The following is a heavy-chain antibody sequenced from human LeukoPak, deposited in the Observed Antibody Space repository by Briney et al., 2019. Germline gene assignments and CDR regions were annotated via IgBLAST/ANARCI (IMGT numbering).Heavy chain of an antibody. CDR3: ARGIGYCSSTSCNGKYDY. V-gene: IGHV4-34*01. Sequence: TSETLSLTCAVYGGSFSGYYWSWIRQPPGKGLEWIGEINHSGSTNYNPSLKSRVTISVDTSENQFSLKLSSVTAADTAVYYCARGIGYCSSTSCNGKYDYWGQGTLVTVSS. CDR2: INHSGST. D-gene: IGHD2-2*01. J-gene: IGHJ4*02. CDR1: GGSFSGYY.